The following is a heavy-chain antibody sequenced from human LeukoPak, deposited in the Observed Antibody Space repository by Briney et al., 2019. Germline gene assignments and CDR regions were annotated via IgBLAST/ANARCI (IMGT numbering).Heavy chain of an antibody. CDR3: AKESSWYGGYYFDY. CDR2: ISYDGSNK. V-gene: IGHV3-30-3*01. Sequence: GGSLRLSCAASGFTFSSYAMHWVRQAPGKGLEWVAFISYDGSNKYYADSVKGRFTISRDNSKNTLYLQMNSLRAEDTAVYYCAKESSWYGGYYFDYWGQGTLVTVSS. D-gene: IGHD6-13*01. J-gene: IGHJ4*02. CDR1: GFTFSSYA.